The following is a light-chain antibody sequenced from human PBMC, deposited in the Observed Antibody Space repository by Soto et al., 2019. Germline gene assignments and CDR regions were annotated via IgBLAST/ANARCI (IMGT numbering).Light chain of an antibody. J-gene: IGKJ1*01. CDR2: NTF. CDR1: QSVSSN. CDR3: QQYGALPPT. Sequence: EIVMTQSPATLSVVPGERATLSCRASQSVSSNLAWYQHKPGQAPRLLIYNTFHRATGIPDRFSGTGSETDFTLTISRLEPEDFAVYHCQQYGALPPTFGQGTKVDI. V-gene: IGKV3-20*01.